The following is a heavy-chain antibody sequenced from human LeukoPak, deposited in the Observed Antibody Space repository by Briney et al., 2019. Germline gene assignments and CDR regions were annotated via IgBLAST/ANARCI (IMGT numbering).Heavy chain of an antibody. V-gene: IGHV3-21*01. J-gene: IGHJ4*02. Sequence: GGSLRLSCAASGFTFSSYSMNWVRQAPGKGLEWVSSISSSSSYMYYADSVKGRFTISRDNAKNSLYLQMNSLRAEDTSVYYCARQKGYYYDSSSYSHFDYWGQGTLVTVSS. CDR2: ISSSSSYM. CDR3: ARQKGYYYDSSSYSHFDY. CDR1: GFTFSSYS. D-gene: IGHD3-22*01.